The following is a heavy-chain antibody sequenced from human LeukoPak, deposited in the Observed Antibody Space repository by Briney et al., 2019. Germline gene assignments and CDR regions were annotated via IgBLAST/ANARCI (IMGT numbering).Heavy chain of an antibody. CDR3: GSLATPGLYFDY. J-gene: IGHJ4*02. D-gene: IGHD6-6*01. Sequence: SETLSLTCAVSGGSISSSNWWSWVRQPPGKGLEWIGEIYHSGSTNYNPSLKSRVTISVDKSKNQFSLRLRSVTAADTAVYYCGSLATPGLYFDYWGLGTLVTVSS. V-gene: IGHV4-4*02. CDR2: IYHSGST. CDR1: GGSISSSNW.